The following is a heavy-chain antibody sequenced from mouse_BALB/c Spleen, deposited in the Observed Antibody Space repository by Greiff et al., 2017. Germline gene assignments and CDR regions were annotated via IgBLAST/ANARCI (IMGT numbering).Heavy chain of an antibody. D-gene: IGHD1-2*01. J-gene: IGHJ4*01. Sequence: DVMVVESGGGLVQPGGSLRLSCATSGFTFTDYYMSWVRQPPGKALEWLGFIRNKANGYTTEYSASVKGRFTISRANSQSILYLQMNTLRAEDSATYYCAGDICDYYGPLYAMDYWGQGTSVTVSS. CDR2: IRNKANGYTT. CDR3: AGDICDYYGPLYAMDY. CDR1: GFTFTDYY. V-gene: IGHV7-3*02.